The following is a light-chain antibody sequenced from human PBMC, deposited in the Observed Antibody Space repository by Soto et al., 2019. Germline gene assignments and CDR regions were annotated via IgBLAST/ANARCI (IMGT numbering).Light chain of an antibody. CDR2: DDR. V-gene: IGLV3-21*02. J-gene: IGLJ2*01. CDR1: NIGSKS. CDR3: QVWDTSSGVV. Sequence: SYVLTQPPSESVAPGQTARITCGGNNIGSKSVHWYQQKPGQAPVLVVYDDRDRPSGIPERFSGSNSGDTATLTITRVEAVDDADYYCQVWDTSSGVVFGGGTKLNVL.